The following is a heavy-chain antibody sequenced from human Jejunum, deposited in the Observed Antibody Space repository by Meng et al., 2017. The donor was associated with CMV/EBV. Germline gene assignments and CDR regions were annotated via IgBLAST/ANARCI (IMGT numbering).Heavy chain of an antibody. CDR1: GDSISSGDSY. CDR3: AREGTNSYYFDY. V-gene: IGHV4-30-4*01. CDR2: IYESGST. D-gene: IGHD1-14*01. J-gene: IGHJ4*02. Sequence: VSGDSISSGDSYWSWIRQPPGKGLEWIGYIYESGSTSHNPSLESRVTISVDTSKNQFSLKVMSVTAADTAVYYCAREGTNSYYFDYWGQGTLVTVSS.